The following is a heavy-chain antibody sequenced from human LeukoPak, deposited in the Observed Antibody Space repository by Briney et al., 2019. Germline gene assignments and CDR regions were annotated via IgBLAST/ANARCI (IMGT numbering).Heavy chain of an antibody. V-gene: IGHV1-24*01. CDR3: AVHSGSYKRDAFDI. Sequence: ASVKVSCKVSGYTLTELSMHWVRQAPGKGLEWMGGFDPEDGETIYAQKFQGRVTMTEDTSTDTAYMELSSLRSEDTAVYYCAVHSGSYKRDAFDIWGQGTLVTVSS. J-gene: IGHJ4*02. CDR1: GYTLTELS. D-gene: IGHD1-26*01. CDR2: FDPEDGET.